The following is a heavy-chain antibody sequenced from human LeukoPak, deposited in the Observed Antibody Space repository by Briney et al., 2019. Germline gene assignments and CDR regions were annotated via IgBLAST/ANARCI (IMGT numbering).Heavy chain of an antibody. CDR1: GGSVSSYY. CDR2: IYYSGSS. V-gene: IGHV4-59*02. D-gene: IGHD3-3*01. CDR3: AREAITIFGVVRTQTTYGPHRFDP. Sequence: SETLSLTCTVSGGSVSSYYWNWIRQPPGKGLEWIGYIYYSGSSNYNPSLKSRVTISIDTSKNQFSLKLSSVTAADTAVYYCAREAITIFGVVRTQTTYGPHRFDPWGQGTLVTVSS. J-gene: IGHJ5*02.